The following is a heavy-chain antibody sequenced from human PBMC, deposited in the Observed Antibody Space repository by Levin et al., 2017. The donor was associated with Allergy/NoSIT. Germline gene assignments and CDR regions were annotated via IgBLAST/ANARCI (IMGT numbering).Heavy chain of an antibody. J-gene: IGHJ6*02. CDR2: FDPEDGET. D-gene: IGHD3-10*01. CDR1: GYTLTELS. CDR3: ATDPYYGSGSYYNKGMDV. V-gene: IGHV1-24*01. Sequence: ASVKVSCKVSGYTLTELSMHWVRQAPGKGLEWMGGFDPEDGETIYAQKFQGRVTMTEDTSTDTAYMELSSLRSEDTAVYYCATDPYYGSGSYYNKGMDVWGQGTTVTVSS.